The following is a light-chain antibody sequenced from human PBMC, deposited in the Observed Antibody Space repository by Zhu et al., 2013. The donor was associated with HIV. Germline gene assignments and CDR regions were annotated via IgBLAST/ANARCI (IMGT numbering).Light chain of an antibody. J-gene: IGKJ2*01. V-gene: IGKV1-13*02. CDR1: QGISSG. Sequence: AIQLTQSPSSLSASVGDRVTITCRASQGISSGLAWYQQKPGIAPNLLIYDASTLQSGVPSRFSGSGSGTEFTLTIGSLQPEDFATYFCQQINSYPRTFGQGTKLETK. CDR2: DAS. CDR3: QQINSYPRT.